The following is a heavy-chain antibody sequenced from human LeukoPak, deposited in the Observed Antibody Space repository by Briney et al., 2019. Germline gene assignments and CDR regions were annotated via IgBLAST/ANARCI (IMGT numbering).Heavy chain of an antibody. V-gene: IGHV4-4*07. J-gene: IGHJ4*02. CDR3: ARDGGVFGSGSYLNY. D-gene: IGHD3-10*01. CDR1: GRSISSYY. Sequence: SETLSLTCTVSGRSISSYYWMWIRQPAGKGLEWIVRSYFSGSTNYTPSLKSRVSMSVDMSKNQFSLRLSSVTAADTAVYYCARDGGVFGSGSYLNYWGQGALVTVSS. CDR2: SYFSGST.